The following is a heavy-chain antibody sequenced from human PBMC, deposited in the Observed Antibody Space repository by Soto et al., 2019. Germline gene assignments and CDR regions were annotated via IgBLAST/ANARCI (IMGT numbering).Heavy chain of an antibody. V-gene: IGHV1-69*12. Sequence: QVQLVQSGTEVKKPGSSVKVSCKASGGTFSRYAINWVRQAPGQGLEWMGGITPIFGTPNYAQKFQGRVTITADGSTKTAYMELRRLRSEDTAVYYCAQTLGLAVSGPGRFELWGRGTLVTVTS. CDR2: ITPIFGTP. CDR1: GGTFSRYA. D-gene: IGHD6-19*01. J-gene: IGHJ2*01. CDR3: AQTLGLAVSGPGRFEL.